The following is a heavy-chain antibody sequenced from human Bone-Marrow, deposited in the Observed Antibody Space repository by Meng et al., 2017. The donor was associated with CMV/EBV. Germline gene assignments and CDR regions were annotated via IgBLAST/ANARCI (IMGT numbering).Heavy chain of an antibody. CDR2: INPSGGST. D-gene: IGHD2-15*01. V-gene: IGHV1-46*01. Sequence: ASVKVSCKASGYTFTSYYMHWVRQAPGQGLEWMGIINPSGGSTSYAQKFQGRVTMTRDTSTSTVYMELSSLRSEDTAVYYCARAPYCSGGSCYSRGWFDPWGQGTLVTVSS. CDR1: GYTFTSYY. J-gene: IGHJ5*02. CDR3: ARAPYCSGGSCYSRGWFDP.